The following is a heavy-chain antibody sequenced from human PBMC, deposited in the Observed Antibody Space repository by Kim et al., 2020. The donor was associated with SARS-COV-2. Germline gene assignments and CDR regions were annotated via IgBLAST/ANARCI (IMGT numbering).Heavy chain of an antibody. CDR1: GYTFTSYG. D-gene: IGHD3-10*01. CDR2: ISGYNGNK. V-gene: IGHV1-18*01. CDR3: ARFHLTYYGSLRSYSHFDY. Sequence: ASVKVSCKASGYTFTSYGITWVRQAPGQGLEWMGWISGYNGNKNYAQKVQDRVNMTTDTSTSTAYMEVRSLRSDDTAAYYCARFHLTYYGSLRSYSHFDYWGQGTLVTVSS. J-gene: IGHJ4*02.